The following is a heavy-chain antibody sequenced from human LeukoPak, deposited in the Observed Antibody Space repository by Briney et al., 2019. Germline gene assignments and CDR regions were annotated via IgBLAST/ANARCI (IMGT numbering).Heavy chain of an antibody. CDR3: AKDTLLWFGELYGDAFDI. D-gene: IGHD3-10*01. CDR2: ISGSGGST. V-gene: IGHV3-23*01. J-gene: IGHJ3*02. Sequence: GGSLRLSCAASGFTFSSYAMSWVRQAPGKGLEWVSAISGSGGSTYYADSVKGRFTISRDNSKNTLYLQMNSLRAEDTAVYYCAKDTLLWFGELYGDAFDIWGQGTMATVSS. CDR1: GFTFSSYA.